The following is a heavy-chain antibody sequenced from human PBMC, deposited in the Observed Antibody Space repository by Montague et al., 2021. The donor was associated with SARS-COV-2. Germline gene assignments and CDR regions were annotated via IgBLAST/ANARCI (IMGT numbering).Heavy chain of an antibody. V-gene: IGHV4-59*02. CDR2: VFYTGST. D-gene: IGHD6-19*01. Sequence: SETLSLTCVVSGDSVNTNQWTWVRQPPGKGLEWIGHVFYTGSTKYNPSLESRVTISIDTSKNQFALRLNSVSAADTAIYYCARLIDSGWTDAFDFWGQGTMVTVSS. J-gene: IGHJ3*01. CDR1: GDSVNTNQ. CDR3: ARLIDSGWTDAFDF.